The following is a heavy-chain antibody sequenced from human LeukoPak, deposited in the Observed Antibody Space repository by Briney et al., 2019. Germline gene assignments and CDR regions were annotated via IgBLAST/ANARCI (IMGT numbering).Heavy chain of an antibody. CDR2: FDPEDGET. CDR3: ATDIYSSGWEVDY. V-gene: IGHV1-24*01. J-gene: IGHJ4*02. CDR1: GCTLTELS. D-gene: IGHD6-19*01. Sequence: ASVKVSCKVSGCTLTELSMHWVRQAPGKGLEWMGGFDPEDGETIYAQKFQGRVTMTEDTSTDTAYMELSSLRSEDTAVYYCATDIYSSGWEVDYWGQGTLVTVSS.